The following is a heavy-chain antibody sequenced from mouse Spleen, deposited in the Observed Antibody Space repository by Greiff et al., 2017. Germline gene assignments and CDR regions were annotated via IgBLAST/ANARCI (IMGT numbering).Heavy chain of an antibody. Sequence: VQLKQSVAELVRPGASVKLSCTASGFNIKNTYMHWVKQRPEQGLEWIGRIDPANGNTKYAPKFQGKATITADTSSNTAYLQLSSLTSEDTAIYYCASLYYYDGSYYAMDYWGQGTSVTVSS. V-gene: IGHV14-3*01. J-gene: IGHJ4*01. D-gene: IGHD1-1*01. CDR1: GFNIKNTY. CDR3: ASLYYYDGSYYAMDY. CDR2: IDPANGNT.